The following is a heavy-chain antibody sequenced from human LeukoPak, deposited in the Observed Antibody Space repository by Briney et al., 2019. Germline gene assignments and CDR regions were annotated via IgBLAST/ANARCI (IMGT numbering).Heavy chain of an antibody. D-gene: IGHD4-23*01. CDR3: VKDLDYGGNSGGY. CDR1: GFTFRNAW. Sequence: GGSLRLSCAASGFTFRNAWMSWVRQAPGKGLEWVGRIKSKIDGGTPDYPAPVKGRFTISRDNSKNTLYLQMSSLRAEDTAVYYCVKDLDYGGNSGGYWGQGTLVTVSS. CDR2: IKSKIDGGTP. V-gene: IGHV3-15*05. J-gene: IGHJ4*02.